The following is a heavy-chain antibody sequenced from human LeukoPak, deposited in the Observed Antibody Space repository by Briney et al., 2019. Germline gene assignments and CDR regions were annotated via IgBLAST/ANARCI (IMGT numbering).Heavy chain of an antibody. CDR2: ISSSGSTI. Sequence: GGSLRLSCAASGFTFSDHYMRWIRQAPGKGLEWVSYISSSGSTIYYADSVKGRFTISRDNAKNSLYLQMNSLRAGDTAVYYCARLYYDFWSGYHLDYYYYMGVWGKGTTVTVSS. J-gene: IGHJ6*03. CDR3: ARLYYDFWSGYHLDYYYYMGV. CDR1: GFTFSDHY. V-gene: IGHV3-11*04. D-gene: IGHD3-3*01.